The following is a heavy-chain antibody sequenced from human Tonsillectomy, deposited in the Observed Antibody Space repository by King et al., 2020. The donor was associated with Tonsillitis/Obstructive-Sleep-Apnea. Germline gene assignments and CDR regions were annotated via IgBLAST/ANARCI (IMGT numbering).Heavy chain of an antibody. J-gene: IGHJ6*03. CDR1: GGSFSGYY. CDR2: INHSGST. D-gene: IGHD4-11*01. Sequence: VQLQQWGAGLLKPSETLSLTCAVYGGSFSGYYWSWIRQPPGKGLEWIGEINHSGSTNYNPSLKSRVTISVDTSKNQFSLKLSSVTAADTVVYYCARGPMTTVTTFYYYYYMDVWGKGTTVTVSS. CDR3: ARGPMTTVTTFYYYYYMDV. V-gene: IGHV4-34*01.